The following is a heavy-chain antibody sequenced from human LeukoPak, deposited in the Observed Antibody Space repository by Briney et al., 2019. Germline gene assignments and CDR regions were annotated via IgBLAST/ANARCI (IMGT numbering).Heavy chain of an antibody. CDR1: GGSISSSSYY. Sequence: PSETLSLTCTVSGGSISSSSYYWGWIRQPAGKGLEWIGRIYTSGSTNYNPSLKSRVTISVDTSKNQFSLKLSSVTAADTAVYYCANHYYDSSGYYHDAFDIWGQGTMVTVSS. D-gene: IGHD3-22*01. CDR2: IYTSGST. CDR3: ANHYYDSSGYYHDAFDI. J-gene: IGHJ3*02. V-gene: IGHV4-61*02.